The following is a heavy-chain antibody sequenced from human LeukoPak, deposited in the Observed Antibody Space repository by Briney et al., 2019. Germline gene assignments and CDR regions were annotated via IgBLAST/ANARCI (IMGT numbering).Heavy chain of an antibody. J-gene: IGHJ3*02. CDR1: GFTFSSYS. V-gene: IGHV3-21*01. Sequence: GGSLRLSCAASGFTFSSYSMSWVRQAPGKGLKWVSSISSSSSYIYYADSVKGRFTISRDNAKNSLYLQMNSLRAEDAAVYYCASDLPLFSSGSLVDIWGQGTVVTVSS. D-gene: IGHD6-19*01. CDR2: ISSSSSYI. CDR3: ASDLPLFSSGSLVDI.